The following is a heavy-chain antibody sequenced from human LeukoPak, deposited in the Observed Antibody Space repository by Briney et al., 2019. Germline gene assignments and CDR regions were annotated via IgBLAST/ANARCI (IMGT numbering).Heavy chain of an antibody. CDR2: INAGNGNT. V-gene: IGHV1-3*01. CDR1: GYTFTSYA. J-gene: IGHJ4*02. D-gene: IGHD3-10*01. CDR3: VVARLRPFKWFGELPFH. Sequence: ASVKVSCKASGYTFTSYAMHWVRQAPGQRLEWMGWINAGNGNTKYSQKFQGRVTITRDTSASTAYMELSSLRSEDTAVYYCVVARLRPFKWFGELPFHWGQGTLVTVSS.